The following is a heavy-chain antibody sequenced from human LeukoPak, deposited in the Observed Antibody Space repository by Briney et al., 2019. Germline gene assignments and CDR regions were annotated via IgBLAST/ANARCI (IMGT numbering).Heavy chain of an antibody. V-gene: IGHV1-8*02. CDR3: ARSMVRGVIMSFDY. Sequence: ASVKVSCKASGYIFTGYYMHWVRQAPGQGLEWMGWMNPNSGNTGYAQKFQGRVTMTRNTSISTAYMELSSLRSEDTAVYYCARSMVRGVIMSFDYWGQGTLVTVSS. CDR1: GYIFTGYY. D-gene: IGHD3-10*01. CDR2: MNPNSGNT. J-gene: IGHJ4*02.